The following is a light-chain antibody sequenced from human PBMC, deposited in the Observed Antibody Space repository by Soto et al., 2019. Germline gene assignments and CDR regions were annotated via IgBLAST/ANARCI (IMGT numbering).Light chain of an antibody. V-gene: IGLV2-14*01. CDR3: SSYTSSSTLVV. Sequence: QSARTQPASVSGSPGQSITISCTGTSSDVGGYNYVSWYQQHPGKAPKLMIYDVSNRPSGVSNRFSGSKSGNTASLTISGLQAEDEADYYFSSYTSSSTLVVFGGGTQLTVL. CDR2: DVS. J-gene: IGLJ2*01. CDR1: SSDVGGYNY.